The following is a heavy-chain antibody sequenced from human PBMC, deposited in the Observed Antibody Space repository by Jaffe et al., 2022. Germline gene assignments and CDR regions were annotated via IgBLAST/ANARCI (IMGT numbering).Heavy chain of an antibody. D-gene: IGHD3-10*01. Sequence: QVQLQESGPGLVKPSETLSLICSVSGGSVSSGSYYWNWIRQPPGKGLEWIGYVYSTGNTNYDPSLKSRVTMSLDTSNNQFSLKLSSATAADTALYYCARAGQNYYYSSGSNPNPWFDAADVWGQGTMVTVSS. CDR1: GGSVSSGSYY. J-gene: IGHJ3*01. V-gene: IGHV4-61*01. CDR2: VYSTGNT. CDR3: ARAGQNYYYSSGSNPNPWFDAADV.